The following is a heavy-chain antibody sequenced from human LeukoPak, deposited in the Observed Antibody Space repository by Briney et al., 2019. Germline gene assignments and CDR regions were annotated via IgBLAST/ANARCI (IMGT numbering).Heavy chain of an antibody. J-gene: IGHJ5*02. D-gene: IGHD3-10*01. V-gene: IGHV3-30*04. CDR3: ARDALSWGFGELPLFCDP. Sequence: GGPLRLSCAASGFTFSSYAMHWVRQAPGKGLEWVAVISYDGSNKYYADSVKGRFTISRDNSKNTLYLQMNSLRAEDTAVYYCARDALSWGFGELPLFCDPWGQGTLVTVSS. CDR1: GFTFSSYA. CDR2: ISYDGSNK.